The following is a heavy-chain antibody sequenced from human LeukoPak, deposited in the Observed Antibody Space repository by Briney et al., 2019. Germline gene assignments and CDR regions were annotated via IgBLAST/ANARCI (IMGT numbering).Heavy chain of an antibody. CDR2: ISPSGDIT. D-gene: IGHD5-24*01. CDR3: ARVDRYKMATDY. CDR1: GFTFSTYG. V-gene: IGHV3-23*01. J-gene: IGHJ4*02. Sequence: GGSLRLSCAASGFTFSTYGMNWVRQAPGKGLEWVSGISPSGDITYYADSVMGRFSISRDNPKSTVSLQMSSLRAEDTAVYYCARVDRYKMATDYWGQGTLVTVSS.